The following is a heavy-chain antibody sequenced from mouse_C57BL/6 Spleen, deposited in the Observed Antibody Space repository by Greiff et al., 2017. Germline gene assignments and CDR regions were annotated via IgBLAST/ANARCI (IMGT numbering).Heavy chain of an antibody. CDR1: GYTFTSYW. CDR3: ERDPFLRWYFDV. J-gene: IGHJ1*03. CDR2: IDPSASYT. V-gene: IGHV1-59*01. Sequence: VQLQQPGAELVRPGTSVKLSCTASGYTFTSYWMPWVKQRPGQGLEWIGVIDPSASYTNYNQKFKGKATLTVDTSSSTAYMQLSSLTSEDSAVYFCERDPFLRWYFDVWGTGTMVTVSA.